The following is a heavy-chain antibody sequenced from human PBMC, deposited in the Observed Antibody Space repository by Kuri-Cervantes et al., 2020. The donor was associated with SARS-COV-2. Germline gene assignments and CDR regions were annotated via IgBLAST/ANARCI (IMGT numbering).Heavy chain of an antibody. J-gene: IGHJ6*02. Sequence: GESLKISCAASGFTFSPYGMQWVRQAPGKGLEWVAVISYDGSNKYYADSVKGRFTISRDNSKNTLYLQMNSLRAEDKAVYYCAKGLGYYYGMDVWGQGTTVTVSS. CDR1: GFTFSPYG. CDR3: AKGLGYYYGMDV. CDR2: ISYDGSNK. V-gene: IGHV3-30*18. D-gene: IGHD6-6*01.